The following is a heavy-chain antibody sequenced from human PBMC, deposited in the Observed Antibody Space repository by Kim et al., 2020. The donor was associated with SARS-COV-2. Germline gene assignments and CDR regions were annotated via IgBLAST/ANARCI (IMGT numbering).Heavy chain of an antibody. CDR3: VPSKTLSWLAPFKDY. D-gene: IGHD6-19*01. Sequence: SETLSLTCTVSGGSISSSSYYWGWIRQPPGKGLEWIVSIYYSGSTYYNPSLKSRVTISVDTSKNQFSLKLSSVTAADTAVYYCVPSKTLSWLAPFKDYWGQGTLVTVSS. CDR1: GGSISSSSYY. J-gene: IGHJ4*02. V-gene: IGHV4-39*01. CDR2: IYYSGST.